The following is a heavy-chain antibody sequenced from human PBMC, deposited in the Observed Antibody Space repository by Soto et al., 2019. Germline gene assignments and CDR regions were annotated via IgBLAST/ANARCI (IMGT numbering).Heavy chain of an antibody. Sequence: GGSLRLSCAASGFTFSSYGMHWVRQAPGKGLEWVAVISYDGSNYYYADSVKGRFSISRDNSMNALYLQMNSLRAEDTVVYYCAKDPLGRIVATILDYWGQGTLVTVSS. CDR2: ISYDGSNY. CDR1: GFTFSSYG. V-gene: IGHV3-30*18. J-gene: IGHJ4*02. D-gene: IGHD5-12*01. CDR3: AKDPLGRIVATILDY.